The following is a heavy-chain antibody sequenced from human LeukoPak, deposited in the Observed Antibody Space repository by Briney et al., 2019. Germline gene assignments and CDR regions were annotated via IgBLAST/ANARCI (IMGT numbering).Heavy chain of an antibody. V-gene: IGHV3-9*03. CDR3: AKGGGSYYVDAFDI. J-gene: IGHJ3*02. CDR1: GFTFDDYA. Sequence: GRSLRLSCAASGFTFDDYAMHWVRQAPGKGLEWVSGISWNRGSIGYADSVKGRFTISRDNAKNSLYLQMNSLRAEDMALYYCAKGGGSYYVDAFDIWGQGTMVTVSS. D-gene: IGHD1-26*01. CDR2: ISWNRGSI.